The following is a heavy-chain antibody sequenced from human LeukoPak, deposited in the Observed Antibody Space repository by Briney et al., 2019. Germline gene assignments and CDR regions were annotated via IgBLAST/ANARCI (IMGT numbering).Heavy chain of an antibody. CDR3: ARDSSGLSYFDY. V-gene: IGHV3-66*01. CDR1: GFTVSSNY. J-gene: IGHJ4*02. Sequence: PGGSLRPSCAASGFTVSSNYMSWVRQAPGEGLEWVSVIYSGGTTYYADSVKGRFTISRDNSKNTLYLQMNSLRAEDTAVYYCARDSSGLSYFDYWGQGTLVTVSS. D-gene: IGHD3-22*01. CDR2: IYSGGTT.